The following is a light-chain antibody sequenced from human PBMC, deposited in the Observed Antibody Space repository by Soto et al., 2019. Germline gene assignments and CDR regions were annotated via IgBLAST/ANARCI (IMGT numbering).Light chain of an antibody. Sequence: DIQMTQSPSSLSASVGDIVTITFHASQNINNYLNWYQQKPGRAPKLLIYDASNLEAGVPSRFRGSGSGTQFTLTISSLQPEDFATYYCQQTFSTPPSTFGQGTRLEIK. CDR1: QNINNY. CDR3: QQTFSTPPST. V-gene: IGKV1-33*01. J-gene: IGKJ5*01. CDR2: DAS.